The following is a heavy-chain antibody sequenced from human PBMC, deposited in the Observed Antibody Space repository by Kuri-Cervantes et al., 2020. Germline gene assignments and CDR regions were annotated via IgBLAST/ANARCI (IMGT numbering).Heavy chain of an antibody. CDR3: AKDFQWSFDL. CDR2: IRRDESDK. Sequence: GESLKISCAASGFTFSTYNMYWVRQPPGKGLEWVAFIRRDESDKHYADSVRGRFTVSRDNSKNTLFLQMNSLRSDDTAVYYCAKDFQWSFDLWGRGTLVTVSS. CDR1: GFTFSTYN. D-gene: IGHD2-15*01. V-gene: IGHV3-30*02. J-gene: IGHJ2*01.